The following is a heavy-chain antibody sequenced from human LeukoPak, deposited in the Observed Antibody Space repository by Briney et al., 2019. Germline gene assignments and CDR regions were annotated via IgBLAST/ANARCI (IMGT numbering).Heavy chain of an antibody. CDR3: ARVPKLGWYFDY. CDR1: GGSISSGGYY. J-gene: IGHJ4*02. D-gene: IGHD2-15*01. V-gene: IGHV4-31*03. CDR2: IYYSGST. Sequence: SQTLSLTCTVSGGSISSGGYYWSWIRQHPGKGLEWIGYIYYSGSTYYNPSLKSRVTISVDTSKNQFSPKLSSVTAADTAVYYCARVPKLGWYFDYWGQGTLVTVSS.